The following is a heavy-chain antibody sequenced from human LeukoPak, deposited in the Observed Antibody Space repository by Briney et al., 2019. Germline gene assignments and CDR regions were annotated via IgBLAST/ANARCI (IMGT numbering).Heavy chain of an antibody. CDR1: GDSISSSSYY. D-gene: IGHD1-1*01. V-gene: IGHV4-39*07. J-gene: IGHJ4*02. CDR2: IYYSGRT. Sequence: PSETLCLTCTVSGDSISSSSYYWGWIRQPPGKGLEWIGNIYYSGRTYYNPSLKSGVTISIDTSKNQFSLQLNSVTAADTAVYYCARDGTDNGGLFDFWGQGTLVTVSS. CDR3: ARDGTDNGGLFDF.